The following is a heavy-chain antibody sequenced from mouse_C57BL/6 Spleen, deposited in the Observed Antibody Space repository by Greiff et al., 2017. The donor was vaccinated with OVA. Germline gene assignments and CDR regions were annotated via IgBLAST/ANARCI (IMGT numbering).Heavy chain of an antibody. CDR2: IHPNSGST. Sequence: QVQLQQSGAELVKPGASVKLSCKASGYTFTSYWMHWVKQRPGQGLEWIGMIHPNSGSTNYNEKFKSKATLTVDKSSSTAYMQLSSLTSEDSAVYYCARSWGGYPSDYFDYWGQGTTLTVSS. D-gene: IGHD2-2*01. CDR3: ARSWGGYPSDYFDY. J-gene: IGHJ2*01. V-gene: IGHV1-64*01. CDR1: GYTFTSYW.